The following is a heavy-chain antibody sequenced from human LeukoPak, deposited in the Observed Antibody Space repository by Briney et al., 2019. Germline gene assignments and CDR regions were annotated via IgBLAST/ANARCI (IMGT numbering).Heavy chain of an antibody. Sequence: ALVEVSCKASGYTFTGYYMHWVRQAPGQGLEWMGRINPNSGGTNYAQKFQGRVTMTRDTSISTAYMELSRLRSDDTAVHYCARRPRTGTTVDYWGQGTLVTVSS. CDR3: ARRPRTGTTVDY. CDR2: INPNSGGT. CDR1: GYTFTGYY. V-gene: IGHV1-2*06. D-gene: IGHD1-1*01. J-gene: IGHJ4*02.